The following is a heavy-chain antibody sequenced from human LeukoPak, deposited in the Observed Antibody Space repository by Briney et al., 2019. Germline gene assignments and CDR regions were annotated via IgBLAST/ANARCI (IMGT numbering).Heavy chain of an antibody. Sequence: PSETLSLTCAVYGGSVSGDYWSWIRQPPGKGLEWIGEINHSGSTNYNPSLKSRVTISVDTSKNQFSLKLSSVTAADTAVYYCARAPRIAAAGIFDYWGQGTLVTVSS. V-gene: IGHV4-34*01. D-gene: IGHD6-13*01. J-gene: IGHJ4*02. CDR1: GGSVSGDY. CDR3: ARAPRIAAAGIFDY. CDR2: INHSGST.